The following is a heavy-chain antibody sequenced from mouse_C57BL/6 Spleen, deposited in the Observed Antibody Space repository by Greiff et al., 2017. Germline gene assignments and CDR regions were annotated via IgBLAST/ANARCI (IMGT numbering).Heavy chain of an antibody. CDR1: GYTFTSYW. V-gene: IGHV1-72*01. J-gene: IGHJ1*03. CDR2: IDPNSGGT. Sequence: VQLQQSGAELVKPGASVKLSCKASGYTFTSYWMHWVKQRPGRGLEWIGRIDPNSGGTKYNEKFKSKATLTVDKPSSTAYLQLSSLTSEDSAVYYCARYFTTVVEGHWYFDVWGTGTTVTVSA. CDR3: ARYFTTVVEGHWYFDV. D-gene: IGHD1-1*01.